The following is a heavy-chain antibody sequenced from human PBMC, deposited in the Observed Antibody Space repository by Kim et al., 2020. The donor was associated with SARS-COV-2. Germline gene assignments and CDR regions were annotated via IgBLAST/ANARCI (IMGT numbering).Heavy chain of an antibody. V-gene: IGHV5-51*01. Sequence: TRYNPSFQGQVTISADKSISTAYLQWSSLKASDTAMYYCARGGAAAVFDYWGQGTLVTVSS. CDR2: T. D-gene: IGHD6-13*01. J-gene: IGHJ4*02. CDR3: ARGGAAAVFDY.